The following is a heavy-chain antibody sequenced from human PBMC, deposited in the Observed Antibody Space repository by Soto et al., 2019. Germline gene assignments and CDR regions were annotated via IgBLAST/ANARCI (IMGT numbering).Heavy chain of an antibody. Sequence: QVQLVQSGAEVKKPGASVKVSCKASGYTFTSYAMQWVRQAPGQRLEWMGWINAGNGNTKYSQKFQGRVTITRDTSASTAYMELSSLRSDDTAVYYCARDLGFGLSDYWGQGTLVTVSS. CDR3: ARDLGFGLSDY. J-gene: IGHJ4*02. CDR2: INAGNGNT. CDR1: GYTFTSYA. V-gene: IGHV1-3*01. D-gene: IGHD3-10*01.